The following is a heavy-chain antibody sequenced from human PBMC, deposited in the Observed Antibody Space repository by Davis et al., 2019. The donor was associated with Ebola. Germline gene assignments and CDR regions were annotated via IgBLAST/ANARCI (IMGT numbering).Heavy chain of an antibody. CDR3: ARGVGLGIFDY. Sequence: SVKVSCKASAGPFSSYSISWVRQAPGQGLEWMGRIIPILDIANYAQKFQAKVTITADKSTGTAYMELSSLRSEDTAVYYCARGVGLGIFDYWGQGTLVTVSS. J-gene: IGHJ4*02. D-gene: IGHD7-27*01. CDR2: IIPILDIA. V-gene: IGHV1-69*10. CDR1: AGPFSSYS.